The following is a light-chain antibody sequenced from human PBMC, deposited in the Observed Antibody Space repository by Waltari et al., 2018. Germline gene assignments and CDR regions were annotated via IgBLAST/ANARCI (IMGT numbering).Light chain of an antibody. CDR3: SSKTTRDTRL. CDR1: SHELGSYNA. Sequence: QSALTQPASVSGSPGQSITISCTVTSHELGSYNAVSWYQQHPGKAPKVVIYDVHNRPSGVSNRVSGSMSGNTASLTISGLQTEDEADYYCSSKTTRDTRLFGGGTKLTVL. J-gene: IGLJ3*02. V-gene: IGLV2-14*03. CDR2: DVH.